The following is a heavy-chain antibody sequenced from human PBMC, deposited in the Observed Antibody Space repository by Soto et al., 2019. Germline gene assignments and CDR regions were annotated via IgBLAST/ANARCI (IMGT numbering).Heavy chain of an antibody. D-gene: IGHD5-18*01. V-gene: IGHV4-39*01. CDR3: ARQGDTAMVEDYYYYYGMDV. J-gene: IGHJ6*02. Sequence: QLQLQESGPGLVKPSETLSLTCTVSGGSISSSSYYWGWIRQPPGKGLEWIGSIYYSGSTYYNPSLKSRVTISVDTSKNQFSLKLSSVTAADTAVYYCARQGDTAMVEDYYYYYGMDVWGQGTTVTVSS. CDR1: GGSISSSSYY. CDR2: IYYSGST.